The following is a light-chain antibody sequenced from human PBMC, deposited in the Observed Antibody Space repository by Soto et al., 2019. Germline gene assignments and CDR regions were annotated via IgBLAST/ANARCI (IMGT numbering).Light chain of an antibody. J-gene: IGLJ3*02. CDR1: SSDIGAYDH. V-gene: IGLV2-14*01. Sequence: QSALTQPASVSGSPGQSITISCSGTSSDIGAYDHVAWFQQFPGKTPKLVIYSVSNRPSGVSYRFSGSKSGNTASLTISGLQADDEADYYCSSYTGSSTLVFGGGTKL. CDR3: SSYTGSSTLV. CDR2: SVS.